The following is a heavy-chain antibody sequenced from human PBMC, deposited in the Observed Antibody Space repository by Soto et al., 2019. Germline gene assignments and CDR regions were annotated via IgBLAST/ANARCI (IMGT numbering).Heavy chain of an antibody. J-gene: IGHJ4*02. CDR3: GRGRSGQIVVFY. V-gene: IGHV1-2*02. CDR2: IGPESGAT. D-gene: IGHD1-26*01. CDR1: GYTFAGHY. Sequence: ASVKVSCKASGYTFAGHYIHWVRQAPEQGPEWMGEIGPESGATRYAEKFQGRVTMTLDTSITTVYMELKNLSPDDTAVYYCGRGRSGQIVVFYWGQGTPVTVSS.